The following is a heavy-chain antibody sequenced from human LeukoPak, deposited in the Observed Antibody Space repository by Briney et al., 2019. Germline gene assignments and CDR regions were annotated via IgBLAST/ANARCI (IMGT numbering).Heavy chain of an antibody. D-gene: IGHD6-19*01. Sequence: GGSLRLSCAASGFTFSSYSMNWVRQAPGKGLEWVSSISSSSSYIYYADSVKGRFTISIDNAKNSLYLQMNSLRAEDTAVYYCARDPSPSVAGTNWFDPWGQGTLVTVSS. CDR3: ARDPSPSVAGTNWFDP. CDR1: GFTFSSYS. CDR2: ISSSSSYI. J-gene: IGHJ5*02. V-gene: IGHV3-21*01.